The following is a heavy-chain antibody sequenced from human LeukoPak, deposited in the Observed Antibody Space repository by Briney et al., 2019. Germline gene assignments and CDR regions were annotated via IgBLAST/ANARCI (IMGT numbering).Heavy chain of an antibody. CDR1: GGTFSSYA. D-gene: IGHD6-13*01. CDR3: AAPYSSSSDAFDI. CDR2: IIPIFDTA. J-gene: IGHJ3*02. V-gene: IGHV1-69*13. Sequence: SVKVSCKASGGTFSSYAISWVRQAPGQGLEWMGGIIPIFDTANYAQKFQGRVTITADESTSTAYMELSSLRSEDTAVYYCAAPYSSSSDAFDIWGQGTMVTVSS.